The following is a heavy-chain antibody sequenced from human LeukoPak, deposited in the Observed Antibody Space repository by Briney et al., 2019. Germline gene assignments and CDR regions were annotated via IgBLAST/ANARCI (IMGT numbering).Heavy chain of an antibody. Sequence: ASVKVSCKASGYTFTGYYMHWVRQAPGQGLEWMGWINPNSGGTNYAQKFQGRVTMTRDTSISTAYMELSSLRSEDTAMYYCAREDIPDSAMVTDDSWGQGTLVTVSS. V-gene: IGHV1-2*02. CDR2: INPNSGGT. D-gene: IGHD5-18*01. J-gene: IGHJ5*02. CDR1: GYTFTGYY. CDR3: AREDIPDSAMVTDDS.